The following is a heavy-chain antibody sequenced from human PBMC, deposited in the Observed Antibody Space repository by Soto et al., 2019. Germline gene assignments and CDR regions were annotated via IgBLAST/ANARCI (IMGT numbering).Heavy chain of an antibody. CDR1: GFTVSSNY. J-gene: IGHJ6*02. CDR3: ARGNCSSTSCRNYYYYGMDV. Sequence: GGSLRLSCAASGFTVSSNYMSWVRQAPGKGLEWVSVIYSGGSTYYADSVKGRFTISRDNSKNTLYLQMNSLRAEGTAVYYCARGNCSSTSCRNYYYYGMDVWGQGTTVTVSS. D-gene: IGHD2-2*01. V-gene: IGHV3-53*01. CDR2: IYSGGST.